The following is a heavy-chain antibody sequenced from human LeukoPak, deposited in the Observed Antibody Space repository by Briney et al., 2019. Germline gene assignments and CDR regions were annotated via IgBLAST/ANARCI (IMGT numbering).Heavy chain of an antibody. J-gene: IGHJ4*02. D-gene: IGHD6-19*01. CDR3: AKFNFGSGWYYFDY. V-gene: IGHV3-23*01. Sequence: GGSLRLSCASSGFTFSSYAMSWVRQAPGQGLEWVSAISGSGGSTYYADSVKGRFTISRDNSKNTLYLQMNSLRAEDTAVYYCAKFNFGSGWYYFDYWGQGTLVTVSS. CDR1: GFTFSSYA. CDR2: ISGSGGST.